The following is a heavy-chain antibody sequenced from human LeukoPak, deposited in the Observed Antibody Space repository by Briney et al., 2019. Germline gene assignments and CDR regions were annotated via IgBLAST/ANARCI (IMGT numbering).Heavy chain of an antibody. J-gene: IGHJ4*02. V-gene: IGHV4-39*01. CDR3: ARREASWLPFDC. Sequence: SETLSLTCTVSGGSISTINYYWDWIRQPPGKGLEWIGSIYYSGSTYYNPSLKSRVTISVDTSKNQFSLNLRFVTAADTAVYYCARREASWLPFDCWGQGTLVTVSS. D-gene: IGHD5-24*01. CDR1: GGSISTINYY. CDR2: IYYSGST.